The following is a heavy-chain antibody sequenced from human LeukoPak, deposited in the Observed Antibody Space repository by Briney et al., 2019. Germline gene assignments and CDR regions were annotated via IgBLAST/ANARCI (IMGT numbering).Heavy chain of an antibody. D-gene: IGHD6-13*01. CDR3: ARARWYKNAFDI. Sequence: ASVKVSCKASGYTFTSYYMHWVRQAPGQGLEWMGIINRSGGSTSYAQKFQGRVTMTRDTSTSTVYMELSSLSSEKTAVYYCARARWYKNAFDIWGQGTMVTVSS. CDR2: INRSGGST. V-gene: IGHV1-46*01. J-gene: IGHJ3*02. CDR1: GYTFTSYY.